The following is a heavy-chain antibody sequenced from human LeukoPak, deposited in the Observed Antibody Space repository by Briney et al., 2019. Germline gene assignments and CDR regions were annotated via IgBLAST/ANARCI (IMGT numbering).Heavy chain of an antibody. CDR1: GGSFSGYY. D-gene: IGHD3-22*01. CDR3: ARGLYYYDSSGAIDY. CDR2: INHSGCT. V-gene: IGHV4-34*01. J-gene: IGHJ4*02. Sequence: SETLSLTCAVYGGSFSGYYWSWIRQPPGKGLEWIGEINHSGCTNYNPSLKSRVTISVDTSKNQFSLKLSSVTAADTAVYYCARGLYYYDSSGAIDYWGQGTLVTVSS.